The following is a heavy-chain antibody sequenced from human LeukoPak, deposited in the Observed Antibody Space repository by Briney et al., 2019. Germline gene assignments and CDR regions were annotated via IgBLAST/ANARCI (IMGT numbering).Heavy chain of an antibody. D-gene: IGHD2-2*01. J-gene: IGHJ5*02. Sequence: SETLSLTCTVSGGSMISFFWSWLRQPAGKGLEWIGRIHSNGRTTYNPSFEGRVTMSIDTSKNQFSLKLTSVTTADTAVYFCSRDLVPAALNWFDPWGRGSRVSVSS. CDR2: IHSNGRT. CDR1: GGSMISFF. V-gene: IGHV4-4*07. CDR3: SRDLVPAALNWFDP.